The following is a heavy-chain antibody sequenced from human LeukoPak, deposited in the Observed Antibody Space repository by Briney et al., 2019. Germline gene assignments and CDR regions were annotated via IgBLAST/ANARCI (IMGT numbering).Heavy chain of an antibody. D-gene: IGHD1-26*01. CDR3: ASGTGANYYYYYMDV. J-gene: IGHJ6*03. CDR1: GYTFTSYG. Sequence: ASVKVSCKASGYTFTSYGISWVRQAPGQGLEWMGWISAYNGNTNYAQKLQGRVTMTTDTSTSTAYMELRSLRSDDTAVYYCASGTGANYYYYYMDVWGKGTTVTVSS. V-gene: IGHV1-18*01. CDR2: ISAYNGNT.